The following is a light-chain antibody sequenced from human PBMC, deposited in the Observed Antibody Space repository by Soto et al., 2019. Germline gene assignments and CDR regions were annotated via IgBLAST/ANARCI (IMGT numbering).Light chain of an antibody. V-gene: IGKV3-11*01. CDR2: DAY. CDR3: QQRHMWPIT. J-gene: IGKJ5*01. Sequence: EVVLTQSPVPLSLSPGERATLSCRASQSFRGLLAWYQQKPGQAPRLLIYDAYNRATGIPPRFSGSGSGPDFTVTISSLEPEDSAVYYCQQRHMWPITFGQGTRLEIK. CDR1: QSFRGL.